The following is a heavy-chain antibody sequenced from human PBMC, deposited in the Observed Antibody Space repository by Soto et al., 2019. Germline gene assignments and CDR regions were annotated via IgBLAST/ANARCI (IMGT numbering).Heavy chain of an antibody. CDR2: IDPSDSYT. D-gene: IGHD1-26*01. J-gene: IGHJ6*02. CDR1: GYSFTSYW. Sequence: GECLKSSCKGSGYSFTSYWISWVRQMPGKGLECMGRIDPSDSYTNYSPSFQGHVTISADKSISTAYLQWSSLKASDTAMYYCARPPDRIVSVRKNCSYCGMDVWYPGLLVTVFS. CDR3: ARPPDRIVSVRKNCSYCGMDV. V-gene: IGHV5-10-1*01.